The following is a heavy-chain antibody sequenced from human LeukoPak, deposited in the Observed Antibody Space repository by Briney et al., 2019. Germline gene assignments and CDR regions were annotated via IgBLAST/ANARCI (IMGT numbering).Heavy chain of an antibody. Sequence: PGGSLRLSCAASGFTFSSCGFNWVRQAPGKGLEWVSSTGPTGTDRYYADSVRGRFTISRDNAENSMYLQMDSLRDEDTAVYYCATETIGRHYDYWGQGTLLTVSS. CDR1: GFTFSSCG. J-gene: IGHJ4*02. CDR2: TGPTGTDR. CDR3: ATETIGRHYDY. V-gene: IGHV3-21*01. D-gene: IGHD1-14*01.